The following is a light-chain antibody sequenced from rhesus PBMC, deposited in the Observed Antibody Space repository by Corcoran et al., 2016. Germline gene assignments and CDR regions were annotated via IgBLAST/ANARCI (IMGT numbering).Light chain of an antibody. CDR2: VAS. CDR3: LQHYTTPYS. CDR1: QGLNKE. V-gene: IGKV1-94*01. J-gene: IGKJ2*01. Sequence: DIQMTQSPSSLSASVGYRVTVTCRASQGLNKELSWYQQKLGKAPTHLIYVASRLQPGVSSRFSGSGSGTDYTLTISSLQHNDLATYYYLQHYTTPYSFGQGTKVEFK.